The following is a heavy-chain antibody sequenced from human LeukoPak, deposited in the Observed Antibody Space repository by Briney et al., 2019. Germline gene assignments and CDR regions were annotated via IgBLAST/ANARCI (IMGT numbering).Heavy chain of an antibody. CDR3: ARGLSTMVVTRYFQH. CDR1: GRSFSGYY. V-gene: IGHV4-34*01. D-gene: IGHD4-23*01. Sequence: PSETLSLTCAVYGRSFSGYYWSWIRQPPGKGLEWIGEINHSGSTNYNPSLKSRVTISVDTSKNQFSLKLSSVTAADTAVYYCARGLSTMVVTRYFQHWGQGTLVTVSS. J-gene: IGHJ1*01. CDR2: INHSGST.